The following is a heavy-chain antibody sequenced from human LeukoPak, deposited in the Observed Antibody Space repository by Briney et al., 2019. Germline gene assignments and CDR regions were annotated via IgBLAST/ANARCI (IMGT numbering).Heavy chain of an antibody. D-gene: IGHD6-19*01. CDR2: INPSDGST. J-gene: IGHJ4*02. V-gene: IGHV1-46*01. CDR1: GYTFTTYY. CDR3: TRVVVDSSGWYHFDY. Sequence: ASVKVSCKASGYTFTTYYMHWVRQAPGQGLEWMAKINPSDGSTNYAQKFQGRVTMTRDTSTSTVYMELSSLRSEDTAVYCCTRVVVDSSGWYHFDYWGQGTLVTVSS.